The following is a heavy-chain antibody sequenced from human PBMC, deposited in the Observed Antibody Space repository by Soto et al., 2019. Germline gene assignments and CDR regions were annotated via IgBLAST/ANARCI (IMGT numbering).Heavy chain of an antibody. D-gene: IGHD2-2*01. CDR1: GGSISSSSYY. CDR3: ARGVASDIVLVPAAMKPLDY. V-gene: IGHV4-39*01. J-gene: IGHJ4*02. Sequence: PSETLSLTCTVSGGSISSSSYYWGWIRQPPGKGLEWIGSIYYSGSTYYNPSLKSRVTISVDTSKNQFSLKLSSVTAADTAVYYCARGVASDIVLVPAAMKPLDYWGQGTLVTVS. CDR2: IYYSGST.